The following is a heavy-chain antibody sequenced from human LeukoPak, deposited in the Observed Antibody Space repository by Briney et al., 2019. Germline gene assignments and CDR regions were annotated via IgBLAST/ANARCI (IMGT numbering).Heavy chain of an antibody. CDR3: ARELGRDLRRWPGGY. J-gene: IGHJ4*02. D-gene: IGHD5-24*01. V-gene: IGHV1-2*02. CDR1: GYTFTGYY. CDR2: INPNSGGT. Sequence: ASVKVSCKASGYTFTGYYMHWVRQAPGQGLEWMGWINPNSGGTNYAQKFQGRVTMTRDTSISTAYMELSRLRSDDTAVYYCARELGRDLRRWPGGYWGQGALVTVSS.